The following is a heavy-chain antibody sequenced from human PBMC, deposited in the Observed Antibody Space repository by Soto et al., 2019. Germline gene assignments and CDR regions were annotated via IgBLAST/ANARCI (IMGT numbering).Heavy chain of an antibody. CDR2: IKQDGSEQ. V-gene: IGHV3-7*05. J-gene: IGHJ6*02. Sequence: EVQLVESGGGLVQPGGSLRLSCAASGFTFSGYWMSWVRQAPGKGLEWVANIKQDGSEQFYVDSVKGRFTISGDNAKNSLYLQMNSLRAEDTAVYYCAREAVWGQGTTLTVSS. CDR1: GFTFSGYW. CDR3: AREAV.